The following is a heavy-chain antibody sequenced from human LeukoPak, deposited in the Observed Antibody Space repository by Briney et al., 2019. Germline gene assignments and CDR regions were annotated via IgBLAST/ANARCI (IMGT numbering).Heavy chain of an antibody. Sequence: GGSLRLSCAASGFTFSSYSTNWVRQAPGKGLEWVSSISSSSSYIYYADSVKGRFTISRDNAKNSLYLQMNSLRAEDTAVYYCARDSVDIVVVPAAIQDYWGQGTLVTVSS. CDR3: ARDSVDIVVVPAAIQDY. V-gene: IGHV3-21*01. CDR1: GFTFSSYS. D-gene: IGHD2-2*03. CDR2: ISSSSSYI. J-gene: IGHJ4*02.